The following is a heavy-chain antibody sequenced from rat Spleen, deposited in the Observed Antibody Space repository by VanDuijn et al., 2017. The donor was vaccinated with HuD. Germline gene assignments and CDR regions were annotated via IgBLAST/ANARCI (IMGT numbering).Heavy chain of an antibody. V-gene: IGHV2S61*01. J-gene: IGHJ2*01. CDR1: GFALTSYG. CDR2: IWGNGNT. D-gene: IGHD1-7*01. CDR3: ARFRILWAADY. Sequence: QVQLKESGPGLVQPSQTLSLTCTVSGFALTSYGVSWVRQPPGKGLEWMGVIWGNGNTNYNSALKSRLSISRDTSKSQVFLKMNNLQTEDTAMYFWARFRILWAADYWGQGVMVTVSS.